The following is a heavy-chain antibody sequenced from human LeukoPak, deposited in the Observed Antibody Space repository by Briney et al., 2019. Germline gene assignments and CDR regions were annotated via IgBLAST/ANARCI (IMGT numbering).Heavy chain of an antibody. D-gene: IGHD3/OR15-3a*01. V-gene: IGHV3-53*01. Sequence: PGGSLRLSCAASGFTVSTNYMSWVRQAPGKGLEWVSIIFSGGNIYYTDSVKGRFTISRDNAKNTLFLQMNSLRPEDTALYYCASDPYLANFWTGYPHYWGQGTLVTVSS. CDR1: GFTVSTNY. J-gene: IGHJ4*02. CDR2: IFSGGNI. CDR3: ASDPYLANFWTGYPHY.